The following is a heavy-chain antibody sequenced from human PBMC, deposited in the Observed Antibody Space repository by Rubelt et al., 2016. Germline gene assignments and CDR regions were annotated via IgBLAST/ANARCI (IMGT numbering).Heavy chain of an antibody. Sequence: EGQLVDSGGGLVQPGGSLRLSCVASGFTFTSYSMNWVRQTPGKGLEWVANIKQDGSEKCYVDSVKGRFTISRDNAKNSLDLQMNSLTAEDTAVYHCVRVMYHGSGRDVWGQGTAVIVSS. CDR1: GFTFTSYS. V-gene: IGHV3-7*01. D-gene: IGHD3-10*01. J-gene: IGHJ6*02. CDR3: VRVMYHGSGRDV. CDR2: IKQDGSEK.